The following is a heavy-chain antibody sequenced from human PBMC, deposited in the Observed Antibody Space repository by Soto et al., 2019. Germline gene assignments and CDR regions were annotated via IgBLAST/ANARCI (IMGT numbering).Heavy chain of an antibody. CDR1: GFTFSNYG. D-gene: IGHD3-22*01. CDR2: ISGSGTNT. J-gene: IGHJ4*02. CDR3: AKGGDALTPEVLIRNFDY. Sequence: EVQLLESGGGLAQPGGSLRLSCAASGFTFSNYGMTWVRQAPGKGLEWVSGISGSGTNTFYADAVKGRFAISRDNSKNTLYLQLYSLRPDDTAVYYCAKGGDALTPEVLIRNFDYWGPGPLVTVSS. V-gene: IGHV3-23*01.